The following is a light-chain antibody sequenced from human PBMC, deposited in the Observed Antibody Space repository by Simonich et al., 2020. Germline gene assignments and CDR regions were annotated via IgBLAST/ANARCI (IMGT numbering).Light chain of an antibody. CDR3: IQALQTPYT. CDR2: KVS. Sequence: DVVMTQSPLSLPVTLGQPASISCRSSQSLVHSDGNTYLNWFQQRPGQSPRRLIYKVSNRDSGVPDRFSGSGSGTDFTLKISRVEAEDVGVYYCIQALQTPYTFGQGTKLEIK. V-gene: IGKV2-30*02. CDR1: QSLVHSDGNTY. J-gene: IGKJ2*01.